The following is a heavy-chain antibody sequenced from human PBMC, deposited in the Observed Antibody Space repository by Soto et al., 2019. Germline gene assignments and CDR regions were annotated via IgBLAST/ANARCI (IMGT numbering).Heavy chain of an antibody. CDR1: RGSISSYY. D-gene: IGHD3-3*01. V-gene: IGHV4-59*01. CDR2: IYYSGST. J-gene: IGHJ5*02. CDR3: ARGGWDSYYDFWSGYPSSYNWFDP. Sequence: LETLSLTCTVSRGSISSYYWSWIRQPPGKGLEWIGYIYYSGSTNYNPSLKSRVTISVDTSKNQFSLKLSSVTAADTAVYYCARGGWDSYYDFWSGYPSSYNWFDPWGQGTLVTVSS.